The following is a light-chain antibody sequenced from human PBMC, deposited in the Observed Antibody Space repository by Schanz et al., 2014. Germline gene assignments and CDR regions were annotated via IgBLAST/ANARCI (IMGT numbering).Light chain of an antibody. J-gene: IGLJ2*01. CDR3: CLYAGSYVL. CDR2: DVS. CDR1: SSDVGGYNY. Sequence: QSALTQPASVSGSPGQSITISCTGTSSDVGGYNYVSWYQQHPGKAPKLIIYDVSKRPSGVSDRFSGSNSGNAASLTVSGLQAEDEADYYCCLYAGSYVLFGGGTKLTVL. V-gene: IGLV2-23*02.